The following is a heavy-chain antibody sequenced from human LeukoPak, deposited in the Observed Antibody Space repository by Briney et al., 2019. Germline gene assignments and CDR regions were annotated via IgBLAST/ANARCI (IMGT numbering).Heavy chain of an antibody. J-gene: IGHJ4*02. CDR3: ARGAGLWFGEQYYFDY. CDR1: GGSISSSNW. D-gene: IGHD3-10*01. V-gene: IGHV4-4*02. CDR2: IYHSGTT. Sequence: SETLSLTCAVSGGSISSSNWWSWVRQPPGKGLEWIGEIYHSGTTNYNPSLKSRVTISVDKSKNQFSLKLSSVTAADTAVYYCARGAGLWFGEQYYFDYWGQGTLVTVSS.